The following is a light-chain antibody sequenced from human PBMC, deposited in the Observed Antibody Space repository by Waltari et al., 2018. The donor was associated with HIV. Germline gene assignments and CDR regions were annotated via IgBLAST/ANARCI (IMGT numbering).Light chain of an antibody. Sequence: QSVLTQPPSVSAAPGQKVTISCSGSSSNIGKTFVSWYKQLPGTAPKLLIYENKKQPAGMPDRCSGSKSGTSATLGITGLQTGDEADYYCGTWDSSLSGVVFGGGTKLTVL. CDR1: SSNIGKTF. CDR2: ENK. CDR3: GTWDSSLSGVV. V-gene: IGLV1-51*01. J-gene: IGLJ3*02.